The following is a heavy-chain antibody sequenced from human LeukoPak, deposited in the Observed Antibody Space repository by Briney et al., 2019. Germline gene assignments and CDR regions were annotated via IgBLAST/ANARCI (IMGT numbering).Heavy chain of an antibody. D-gene: IGHD6-6*01. V-gene: IGHV1-69*05. CDR1: GGTFSSYA. CDR3: ARDSSIAARRPRYYYYYMDV. Sequence: GASVKVSCKASGGTFSSYAISWVRQAPGQGLEWMGGIIPIFGTANYAQKFQGRVTITTDESTSTAYMELSSLRSEDTAVYYCARDSSIAARRPRYYYYYMDVWGKGTTVTVSS. J-gene: IGHJ6*03. CDR2: IIPIFGTA.